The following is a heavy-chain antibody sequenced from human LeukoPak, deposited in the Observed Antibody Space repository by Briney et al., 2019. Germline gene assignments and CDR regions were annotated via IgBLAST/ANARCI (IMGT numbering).Heavy chain of an antibody. V-gene: IGHV3-7*01. CDR3: AREAKGLYSYGYANYYFDY. CDR1: GFTFSSYW. Sequence: GGSLRLSCAASGFTFSSYWMSWVRQAPGKGLEWVANIKQDGSEKYYVDSVKGRFTISRDNAKNSLYLQMNSLRAEDTAVYYCAREAKGLYSYGYANYYFDYRGQGTLVTVSS. J-gene: IGHJ4*02. CDR2: IKQDGSEK. D-gene: IGHD5-18*01.